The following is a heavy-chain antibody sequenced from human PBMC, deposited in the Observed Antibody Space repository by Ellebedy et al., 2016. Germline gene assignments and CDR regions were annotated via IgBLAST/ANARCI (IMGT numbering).Heavy chain of an antibody. CDR3: ARIYDSSNYYVYY. Sequence: SETLSLXCAVYGGSFSGYYWSWIRQPPGKGLEWIGEINHSGSTNYNPSLQSRVTISVDTSKNQFSLSLNSVTAADTAVYYCARIYDSSNYYVYYWGRGTRVTVYS. J-gene: IGHJ4*02. D-gene: IGHD3-22*01. CDR1: GGSFSGYY. V-gene: IGHV4-34*01. CDR2: INHSGST.